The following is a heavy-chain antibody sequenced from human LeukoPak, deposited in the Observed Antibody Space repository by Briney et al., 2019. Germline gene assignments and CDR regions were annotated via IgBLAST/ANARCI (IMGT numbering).Heavy chain of an antibody. CDR3: AKTTSSSWYYFDY. CDR2: ISYDGSNK. D-gene: IGHD6-13*01. V-gene: IGHV3-30*18. CDR1: GFTFSSYG. J-gene: IGHJ4*02. Sequence: PGRSLRLSCAASGFTFSSYGMHWVRQAPGKGLEWVTFISYDGSNKYYADSVKGRFTISRDNSKNTLYLQMNSLRAEDTAIYYCAKTTSSSWYYFDYWGQGTLVTVSS.